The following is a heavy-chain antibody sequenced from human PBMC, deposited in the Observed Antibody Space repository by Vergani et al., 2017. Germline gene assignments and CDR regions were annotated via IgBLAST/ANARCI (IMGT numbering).Heavy chain of an antibody. V-gene: IGHV4-30-4*01. CDR2: IYYSGST. J-gene: IGHJ6*02. CDR3: AGVRRDDSSGYYYYYGMDV. D-gene: IGHD3-22*01. CDR1: GGSISSGDYY. Sequence: QVQLQESGPGLVKPSQTLSLTCTVSGGSISSGDYYWSWIRQPPGKGLEWSGYIYYSGSTYYNPSLKSRVTISVDTSKNQFSLKLSSVTAADTAVYYCAGVRRDDSSGYYYYYGMDVWGQGTTVTVSS.